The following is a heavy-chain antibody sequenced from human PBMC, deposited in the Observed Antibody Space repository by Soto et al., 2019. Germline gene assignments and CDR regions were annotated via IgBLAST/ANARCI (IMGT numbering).Heavy chain of an antibody. V-gene: IGHV1-46*01. CDR2: INPSGGST. D-gene: IGHD5-12*01. Sequence: VASVKVSCKASGYTFTSYYMHWVRQAPGQGLEWMGIINPSGGSTSYAQKFQGRVTMTRDTSTSTVYMELSSLRSEDTAVYYCARDTSKSGRWLQFWDYYYYGMDVWGQGTTVTVSS. CDR1: GYTFTSYY. J-gene: IGHJ6*02. CDR3: ARDTSKSGRWLQFWDYYYYGMDV.